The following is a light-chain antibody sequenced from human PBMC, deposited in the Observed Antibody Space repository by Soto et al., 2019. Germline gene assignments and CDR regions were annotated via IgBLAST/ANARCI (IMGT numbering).Light chain of an antibody. CDR3: QQYGSSPPIT. V-gene: IGKV3-20*01. Sequence: IVLTQSPGTLSLSPGERATLSCRASHSVSSSYLAWYQQKPGQAPSLLIYGASSRATGIPDRFSGSGSGTDFTLTISRLEPEDFAVYYCQQYGSSPPITFGEGTRLEIK. CDR1: HSVSSSY. CDR2: GAS. J-gene: IGKJ5*01.